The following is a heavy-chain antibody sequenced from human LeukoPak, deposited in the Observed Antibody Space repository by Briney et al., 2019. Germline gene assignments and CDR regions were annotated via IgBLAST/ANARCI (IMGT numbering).Heavy chain of an antibody. J-gene: IGHJ4*02. CDR1: GGSISSNNY. CDR2: IYYSGNT. CDR3: ARHDQWIIRLVQ. V-gene: IGHV4-39*01. D-gene: IGHD5-12*01. Sequence: SEALSLTCTVSGGSISSNNYWGWIRQPPGKGRERFGSIYYSGNTYYNSSLKSRVTMSVDTSKNPFSLWLTSVTAADTASYYFARHDQWIIRLVQWGQGTLVTVSS.